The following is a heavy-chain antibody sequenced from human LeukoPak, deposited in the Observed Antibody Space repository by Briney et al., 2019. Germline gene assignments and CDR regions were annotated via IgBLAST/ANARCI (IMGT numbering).Heavy chain of an antibody. Sequence: PSETLSLTCAVYGGSFSGYYWSWLRQPPGKGLEWIGEINHSGSTNYNPSLKSRVTISVDTSKNQFSLKLSSVTAADTAVYYCARGGDLYYDFWSGYYTGCWFDPWGQGTLVTVSS. CDR3: ARGGDLYYDFWSGYYTGCWFDP. CDR2: INHSGST. D-gene: IGHD3-3*01. CDR1: GGSFSGYY. J-gene: IGHJ5*02. V-gene: IGHV4-34*01.